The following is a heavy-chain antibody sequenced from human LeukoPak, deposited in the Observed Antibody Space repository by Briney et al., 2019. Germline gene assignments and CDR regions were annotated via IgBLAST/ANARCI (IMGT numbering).Heavy chain of an antibody. CDR1: GFTFSSYW. V-gene: IGHV3-74*01. J-gene: IGHJ4*02. Sequence: PGGSLRLSCAASGFTFSSYWMHWVRHAPGKGLVWVSRINRDGSSTSYADSVKGRFTISRDNAKNTLYLQMNSLRAGDTAVYYCASVAPFDYWGQGTLVTVSS. CDR2: INRDGSST. CDR3: ASVAPFDY. D-gene: IGHD6-19*01.